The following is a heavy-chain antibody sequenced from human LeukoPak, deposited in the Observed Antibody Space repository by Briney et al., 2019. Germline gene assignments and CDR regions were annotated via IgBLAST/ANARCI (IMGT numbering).Heavy chain of an antibody. CDR3: ARDIAVATGYYYHYGMDV. D-gene: IGHD6-19*01. V-gene: IGHV3-48*01. J-gene: IGHJ6*02. CDR2: ISSSGFTI. Sequence: GGSLRLSCAASGFTFNSYSMNWVRQAPGKGLEWVSYISSSGFTICYADSVKGRFTISRDNAKNSLYLQMNSLRAEDTAVFYCARDIAVATGYYYHYGMDVWGQGTTVTVSS. CDR1: GFTFNSYS.